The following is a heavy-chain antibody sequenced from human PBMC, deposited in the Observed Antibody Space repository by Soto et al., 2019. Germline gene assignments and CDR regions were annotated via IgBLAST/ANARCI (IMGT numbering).Heavy chain of an antibody. CDR3: ARGRRVTIFGVVHYYYMDV. V-gene: IGHV1-8*01. J-gene: IGHJ6*03. D-gene: IGHD3-3*01. CDR2: MNPNSGNT. CDR1: GYTFTSYD. Sequence: ASVKVSCKASGYTFTSYDINWVRQATGQGLEWMGRMNPNSGNTGYAQKFQGRVTMTRNTSISTAYMELSSLRSEDTAVYYCARGRRVTIFGVVHYYYMDVWGKGTTVTVSS.